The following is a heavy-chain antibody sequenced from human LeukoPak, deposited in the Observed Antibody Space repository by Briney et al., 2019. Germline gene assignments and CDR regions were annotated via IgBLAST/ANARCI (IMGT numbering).Heavy chain of an antibody. CDR2: ITGSGNST. CDR1: GFTFSSCA. D-gene: IGHD1-26*01. V-gene: IGHV3-23*01. Sequence: PGGPLRLSCAASGFTFSSCAMSWVRQAPGKGLEWVSAITGSGNSTFYADSVKGRFTISRDNSKNTLYLQMNSLRAEDTAVYYCAKKYGSYWDNYFDYWGQGTLVTVSS. CDR3: AKKYGSYWDNYFDY. J-gene: IGHJ4*02.